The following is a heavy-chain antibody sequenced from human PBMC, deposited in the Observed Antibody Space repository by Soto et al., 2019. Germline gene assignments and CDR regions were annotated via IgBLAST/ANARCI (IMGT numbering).Heavy chain of an antibody. CDR1: GYTFTGNY. CDR3: TREGDSSATFAI. J-gene: IGHJ3*02. V-gene: IGHV1-2*02. CDR2: INPNSGGT. Sequence: QVQLVQSGAEVKKPGASVKVSCKASGYTFTGNYMHWVRQAPGQGLEWMGWINPNSGGTNYAQKFQGRVTVTRDTSISTDYMELSRLRSDDTDVYYCTREGDSSATFAIWGQGTMVNVSS. D-gene: IGHD6-25*01.